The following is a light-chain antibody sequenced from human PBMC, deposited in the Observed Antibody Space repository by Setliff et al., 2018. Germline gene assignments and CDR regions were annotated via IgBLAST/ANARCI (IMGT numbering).Light chain of an antibody. J-gene: IGLJ1*01. CDR2: EVS. V-gene: IGLV2-8*01. Sequence: QSALTQPASVSGSPGQSITISCTGTSSDVGGYNYVSWYQQHPGKAPKPMIYEVSKRPSGVPDRFSGSKSGNTASLTVSGLQAEDEADYYCSSYAGSNNPYVFGAGTKVTVL. CDR3: SSYAGSNNPYV. CDR1: SSDVGGYNY.